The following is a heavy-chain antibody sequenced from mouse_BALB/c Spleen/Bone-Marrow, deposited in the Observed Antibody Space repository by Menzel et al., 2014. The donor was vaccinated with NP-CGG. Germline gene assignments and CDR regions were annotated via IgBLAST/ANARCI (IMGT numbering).Heavy chain of an antibody. V-gene: IGHV14-3*02. Sequence: EVKVVESGAELVEPGASVKLSCTASGFNIKDTYMHWVKQRPEQGLEWIGRIDPANGNTKYDPKFQGKATITADTSSNTAYLQLSSLTSEDTAVYYCASYVYGYYFDYWGQGTTLTVSS. J-gene: IGHJ2*01. CDR1: GFNIKDTY. D-gene: IGHD2-2*01. CDR3: ASYVYGYYFDY. CDR2: IDPANGNT.